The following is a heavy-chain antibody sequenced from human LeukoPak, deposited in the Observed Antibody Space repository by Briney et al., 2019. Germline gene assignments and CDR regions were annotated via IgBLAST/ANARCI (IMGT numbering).Heavy chain of an antibody. CDR1: GFTVSSNY. J-gene: IGHJ6*03. CDR2: IYSGGST. V-gene: IGHV3-53*01. CDR3: ARVSGSGTEYYYYYYMDV. D-gene: IGHD3-10*01. Sequence: GGSLRLSCAASGFTVSSNYMSWVRQAPGKGLEWVSVIYSGGSTYYADSVKGRFTISRDNSKNTLYLQMNSLRAGDTAVYYCARVSGSGTEYYYYYYMDVWGKGTTVTISS.